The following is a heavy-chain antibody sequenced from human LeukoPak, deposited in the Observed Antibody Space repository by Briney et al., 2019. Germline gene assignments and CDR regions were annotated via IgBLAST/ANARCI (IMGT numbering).Heavy chain of an antibody. CDR3: AKDPVPRSASTVRFDY. Sequence: PGGSLRLSCAASGFTFSSYWMHWVRQAPGKGLVWVSRINTDGSSTSYADSVKGRFTISRDNAKNSLYLQMNSLRAEDTALYYCAKDPVPRSASTVRFDYWGQGTLVTVSS. J-gene: IGHJ4*02. V-gene: IGHV3-74*01. CDR1: GFTFSSYW. CDR2: INTDGSST. D-gene: IGHD2-2*01.